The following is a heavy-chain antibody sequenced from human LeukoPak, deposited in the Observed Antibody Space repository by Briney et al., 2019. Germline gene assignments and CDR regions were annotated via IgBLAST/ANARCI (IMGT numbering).Heavy chain of an antibody. J-gene: IGHJ6*02. D-gene: IGHD3-3*01. V-gene: IGHV3-30*18. CDR3: AKGSLEWLLFYGMDV. Sequence: GGSLRLSCAASGFTFSSYGMHWVRQAPGKGLEWVAVISYDGSNKYYVDSVKGRFTISRDNSKNTLYLQMNSLRAEDTAVYYCAKGSLEWLLFYGMDVWGQGTTVTVSS. CDR2: ISYDGSNK. CDR1: GFTFSSYG.